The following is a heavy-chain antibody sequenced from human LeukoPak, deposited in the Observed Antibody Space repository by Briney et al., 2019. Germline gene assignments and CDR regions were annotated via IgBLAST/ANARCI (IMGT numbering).Heavy chain of an antibody. J-gene: IGHJ3*02. D-gene: IGHD5-18*01. Sequence: SKTPSFTCAVYVGSFSRYYSTWTRKPPGKGLERIGEINRSGSANYNPSLKCRVTISVDASKSQFSLKLSSVTAADTAVYYCARARIQLWQKARAFDIWGQGTMVTVSS. CDR3: ARARIQLWQKARAFDI. V-gene: IGHV4-34*01. CDR1: VGSFSRYY. CDR2: INRSGSA.